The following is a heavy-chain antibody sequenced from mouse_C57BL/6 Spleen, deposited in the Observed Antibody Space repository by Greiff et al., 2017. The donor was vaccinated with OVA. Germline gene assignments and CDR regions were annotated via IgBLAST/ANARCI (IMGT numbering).Heavy chain of an antibody. Sequence: DVMLVESGGDLVKPGGSLKLSCAASGFTFSSYGMSWVRQTPDKRLEWVATISSGGSYTYYPDSVKGRFTISRDNAKNTLYLQMSSLKSEDTAMYYCARQRDLYFDVWGTGTTVTVSS. CDR1: GFTFSSYG. CDR2: ISSGGSYT. V-gene: IGHV5-6*02. CDR3: ARQRDLYFDV. J-gene: IGHJ1*03.